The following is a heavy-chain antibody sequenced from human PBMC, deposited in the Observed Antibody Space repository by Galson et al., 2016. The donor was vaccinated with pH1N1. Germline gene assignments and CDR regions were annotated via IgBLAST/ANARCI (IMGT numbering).Heavy chain of an antibody. D-gene: IGHD2-15*01. CDR2: IVGSGDRT. J-gene: IGHJ6*03. CDR3: AKRVAAGPYYYMDV. CDR1: GVSFTYHG. V-gene: IGHV3-23*01. Sequence: LRLSCAASGVSFTYHGMSWVRQAPGMGMEWVSAIVGSGDRTYYADSVKGRYTISRDNSKNTLYLQMNSLRVDDTAIYYCAKRVAAGPYYYMDVWGKGTTVTVSS.